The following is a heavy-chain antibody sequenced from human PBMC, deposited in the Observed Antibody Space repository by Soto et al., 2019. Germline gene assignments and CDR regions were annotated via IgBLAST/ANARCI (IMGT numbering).Heavy chain of an antibody. V-gene: IGHV4-31*03. D-gene: IGHD2-21*02. J-gene: IGHJ5*02. CDR1: GDYIGVVVY. Sequence: SETLAVSCILPGDYIGVVVYLSCIRQFPVRGLEWIGCISSSGSTYYNPALNNRISLSLDTSQNQFSLKLLSVTAADTAIYYCARSGVTGIVIPSHWFDPWGQGTMVTVSS. CDR2: ISSSGST. CDR3: ARSGVTGIVIPSHWFDP.